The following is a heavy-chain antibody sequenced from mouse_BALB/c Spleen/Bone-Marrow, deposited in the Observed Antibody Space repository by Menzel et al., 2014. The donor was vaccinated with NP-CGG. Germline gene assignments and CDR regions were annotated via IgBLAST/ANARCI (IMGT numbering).Heavy chain of an antibody. Sequence: VQLQQSGSVLVRPGDSVELSCKASGYTFTSTWIHWAKPRPGQGLEWIGEIHPNSGNTKYNEKLKGKATLTADTSSSTAYVDLSSLTSEDSAVYYCTRDGVGGAMDYWGQGTSVTVSS. CDR1: GYTFTSTW. CDR2: IHPNSGNT. J-gene: IGHJ4*01. CDR3: TRDGVGGAMDY. V-gene: IGHV1S130*01. D-gene: IGHD2-3*01.